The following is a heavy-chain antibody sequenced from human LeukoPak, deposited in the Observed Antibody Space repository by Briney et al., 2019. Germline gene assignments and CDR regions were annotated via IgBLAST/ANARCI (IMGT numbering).Heavy chain of an antibody. D-gene: IGHD6-19*01. V-gene: IGHV1-18*01. J-gene: IGHJ6*02. Sequence: GASVKVSCKASGYTFTSYGISWVRQAPGQGLEWMGWISAYNGNTNYAQKPQGRVTMTTDTSTSTAYMELRSLRSDDTAVYYCARDSVASTYYYGMDVWGQGTTVTVSS. CDR1: GYTFTSYG. CDR3: ARDSVASTYYYGMDV. CDR2: ISAYNGNT.